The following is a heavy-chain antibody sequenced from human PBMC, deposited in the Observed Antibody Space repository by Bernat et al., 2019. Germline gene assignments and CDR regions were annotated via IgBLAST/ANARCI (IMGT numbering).Heavy chain of an antibody. D-gene: IGHD3-16*02. Sequence: EVQLLESGGGLVQPGGSLRLSCAASGFTFSSYAMTWVRQAPGKGLEWVSTISGSGGSTYYTDSVKGRFTISRDNSKNTLYLRMNSLRADDTAVYYCAKDIARVLKVGLIDYSDYWGQGTLVTVSS. V-gene: IGHV3-23*01. CDR3: AKDIARVLKVGLIDYSDY. J-gene: IGHJ4*02. CDR2: ISGSGGST. CDR1: GFTFSSYA.